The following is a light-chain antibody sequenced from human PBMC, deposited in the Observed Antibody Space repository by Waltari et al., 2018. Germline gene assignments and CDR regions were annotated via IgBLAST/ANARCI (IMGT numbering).Light chain of an antibody. CDR2: GAS. J-gene: IGKJ2*01. V-gene: IGKV3-15*01. CDR3: QQYNNWPMYT. CDR1: QSVSSN. Sequence: EIVITPPSAPLSVSPGERAPLPCRASQSVSSNLAWYQQKPGQAPRLLIYGASTRATGIPARFSGSGSGTEFTLTISSLQSEDFAVYYCQQYNNWPMYTFGQGTKLEIK.